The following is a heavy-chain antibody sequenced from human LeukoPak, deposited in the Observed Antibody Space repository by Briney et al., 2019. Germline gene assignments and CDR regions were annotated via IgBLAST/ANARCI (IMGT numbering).Heavy chain of an antibody. CDR1: GVSFTGNY. D-gene: IGHD2-2*02. CDR3: ARIRCGHTDDICYNY. CDR2: INDNGYT. V-gene: IGHV4-34*01. Sequence: SETLSLTCGVYGVSFTGNYWSWIRQPPGKGPEWIGEINDNGYTNYNPSLKSRVSMSLDTSEKQFSLKLTSVTAADTAVYYCARIRCGHTDDICYNYWARGTLVTAFS. J-gene: IGHJ4*02.